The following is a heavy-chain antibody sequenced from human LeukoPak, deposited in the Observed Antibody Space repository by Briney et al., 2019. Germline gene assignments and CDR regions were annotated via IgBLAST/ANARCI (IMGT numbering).Heavy chain of an antibody. V-gene: IGHV3-23*01. CDR1: GFTFSSYA. J-gene: IGHJ4*02. D-gene: IGHD3-22*01. CDR2: ISGSGGST. CDR3: AKDLGDYYDSSGYYPPTYYFDY. Sequence: PGGSLRLSCAASGFTFSSYAMSWVRQAPGKGLEWVSAISGSGGSTYYADSVKGRFTISRDNSKNTLYLQMNSLRAEDTAVYYCAKDLGDYYDSSGYYPPTYYFDYWGQGTLVTVSS.